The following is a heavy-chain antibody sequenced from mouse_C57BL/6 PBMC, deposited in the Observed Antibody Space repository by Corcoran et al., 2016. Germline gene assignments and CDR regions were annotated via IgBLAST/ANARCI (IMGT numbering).Heavy chain of an antibody. J-gene: IGHJ4*01. V-gene: IGHV3-6*01. CDR2: ISYDGSN. CDR1: GYSITSGYY. CDR3: ARDHYSNYGFYYYAMDY. D-gene: IGHD2-5*01. Sequence: DVQLQESGPGLVKPSQSLSLTCSVTGYSITSGYYWNWIRQFPGNKLEWMGYISYDGSNNYNPSLKNRISITRDTSKNQFFLKLNSVTTEDTATYYCARDHYSNYGFYYYAMDYWGQGTSVTVSS.